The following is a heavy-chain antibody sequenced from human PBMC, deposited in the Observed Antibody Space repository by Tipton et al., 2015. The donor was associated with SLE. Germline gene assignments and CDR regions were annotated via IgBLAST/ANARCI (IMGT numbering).Heavy chain of an antibody. Sequence: SLRLSCAASGFTFRNYAMQWVHQASGKGLEWVAVIPFDESILYYADSVKGRFTISRDNSNNTLFLHMNSLRTEDTAVYYCARDNNGDFWGQGTLVTVS. V-gene: IGHV3-30-3*01. J-gene: IGHJ4*02. CDR3: ARDNNGDF. CDR2: IPFDESIL. D-gene: IGHD2-8*01. CDR1: GFTFRNYA.